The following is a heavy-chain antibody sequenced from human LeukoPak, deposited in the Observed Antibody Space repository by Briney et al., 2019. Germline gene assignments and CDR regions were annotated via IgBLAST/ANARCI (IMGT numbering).Heavy chain of an antibody. Sequence: SGTLSLTCAVYGGSFSGYYWSWIRQPPGKGLEWIGEINHSGSTNYNPSLKSRVTISVDTSKNQFSLKLSSVTAADTAVYYCARGRGIFGVVTPYYYYGMDVWGQGTTVTVSS. CDR2: INHSGST. D-gene: IGHD3-3*01. J-gene: IGHJ6*02. V-gene: IGHV4-34*01. CDR1: GGSFSGYY. CDR3: ARGRGIFGVVTPYYYYGMDV.